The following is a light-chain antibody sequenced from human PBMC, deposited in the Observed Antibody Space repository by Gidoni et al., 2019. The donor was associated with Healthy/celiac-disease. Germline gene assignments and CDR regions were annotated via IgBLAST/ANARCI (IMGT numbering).Light chain of an antibody. CDR1: QNISNY. V-gene: IGKV1-33*01. CDR2: DAS. Sequence: DIQMTQSPSSLSASVGDRVTITCQASQNISNYLHWYQQKPGKAPKLLIYDASNWETRVPSGCSGSGSGTDFTFTISSLQPEDIATYYCQQYDNRPSLTFGGGTKVEIK. J-gene: IGKJ4*02. CDR3: QQYDNRPSLT.